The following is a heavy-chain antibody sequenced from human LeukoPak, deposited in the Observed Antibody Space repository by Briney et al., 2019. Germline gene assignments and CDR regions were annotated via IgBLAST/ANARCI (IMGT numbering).Heavy chain of an antibody. CDR3: AKDTGWYYFDY. Sequence: GGSLRLSCAASGFTFSSYAMSWVRQAPGKGLEWVSAISGSGGSTNYADSVKGRFTISRDNSKNTMYLQMNRLRAEDTAVYYCAKDTGWYYFDYWGQGTLVTVSS. CDR2: ISGSGGST. D-gene: IGHD6-19*01. CDR1: GFTFSSYA. J-gene: IGHJ4*02. V-gene: IGHV3-23*01.